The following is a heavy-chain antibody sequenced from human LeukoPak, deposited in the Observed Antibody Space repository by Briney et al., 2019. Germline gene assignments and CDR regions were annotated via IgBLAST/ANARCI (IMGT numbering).Heavy chain of an antibody. V-gene: IGHV3-7*01. CDR3: ARGGVAFDY. Sequence: GGSLRLSCTTSGFTFGDYWMTWVRQAPGRWLEWVANIKGDGSDRFYVDSVKGRFTISRDNAKNSVYLQMNSLRVEDTAVYYCARGGVAFDYWGQGTLVTVSS. J-gene: IGHJ4*02. D-gene: IGHD6-25*01. CDR2: IKGDGSDR. CDR1: GFTFGDYW.